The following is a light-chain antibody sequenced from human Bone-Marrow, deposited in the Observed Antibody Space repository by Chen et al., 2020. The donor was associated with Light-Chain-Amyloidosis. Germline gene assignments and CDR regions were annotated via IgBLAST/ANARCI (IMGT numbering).Light chain of an antibody. V-gene: IGLV3-21*02. Sequence: SYVLTQPSSVSVAPGQTATIARGGNNIGSTSVHWYKQTPGQAPILVVYDDSDRPSGIPERLSGSDSGNTATLTISRVEAGDEADYYCQVWDRSSDRPVFGGGTKLTVL. CDR2: DDS. J-gene: IGLJ3*02. CDR1: NIGSTS. CDR3: QVWDRSSDRPV.